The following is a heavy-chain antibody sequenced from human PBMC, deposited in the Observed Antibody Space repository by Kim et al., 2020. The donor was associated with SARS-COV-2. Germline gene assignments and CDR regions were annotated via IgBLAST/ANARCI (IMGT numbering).Heavy chain of an antibody. Sequence: GGSLRLSCEVSGFNFNNYGMHWVRQAAGKGLEWLAFISYEGSKKFYADALKGRFTISRDSVKNTLYLQLNSLQTEDTAVDYCARASVLFYF. D-gene: IGHD2-21*01. J-gene: IGHJ2*01. CDR2: ISYEGSKK. CDR1: GFNFNNYG. V-gene: IGHV3-30*03. CDR3: ARASVLFYF.